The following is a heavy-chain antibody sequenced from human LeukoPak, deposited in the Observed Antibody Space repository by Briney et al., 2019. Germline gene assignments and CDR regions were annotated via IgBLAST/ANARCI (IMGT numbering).Heavy chain of an antibody. CDR1: GFTFSAYW. J-gene: IGHJ6*04. Sequence: PGGSLRLSCAASGFTFSAYWMTWVRQAPGKGLEWVAIINENGGLRYYVDSLKGRFTISRDNTKNSLYLQMSSLRAEDTAVYYCAELGITMIGGVWGKGTTVTISS. D-gene: IGHD3-10*02. CDR3: AELGITMIGGV. CDR2: INENGGLR. V-gene: IGHV3-7*01.